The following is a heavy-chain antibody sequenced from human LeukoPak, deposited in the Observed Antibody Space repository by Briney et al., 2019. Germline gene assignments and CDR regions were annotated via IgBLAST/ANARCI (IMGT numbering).Heavy chain of an antibody. CDR1: GFTFSSYG. CDR2: ISYDGSNK. D-gene: IGHD3-10*01. Sequence: GGSLRLSCAASGFTFSSYGMHWVRQAPGKGLEWVAVISYDGSNKYYADSVKGRFTISRDNSKNTLYLQMNSLRAEDTAVYYCAKDSLPDVLLLNGMDVWGQGTTVTVSS. J-gene: IGHJ6*02. CDR3: AKDSLPDVLLLNGMDV. V-gene: IGHV3-30*18.